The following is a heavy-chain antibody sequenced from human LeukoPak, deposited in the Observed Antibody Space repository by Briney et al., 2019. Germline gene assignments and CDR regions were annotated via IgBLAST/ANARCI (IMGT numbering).Heavy chain of an antibody. CDR3: ARQGTTGLLRYFDWISSIPSEADAFDI. CDR1: GGSISSYY. J-gene: IGHJ3*02. Sequence: SETLSLTCTVSGGSISSYYWSWIRQPPGKGLEWIGYIYYSGSTNYNPSLKSRVTISVDTSKNQFSLKLSSVTAADTAVYYCARQGTTGLLRYFDWISSIPSEADAFDIWGQGTMVTVSS. D-gene: IGHD3-9*01. V-gene: IGHV4-59*08. CDR2: IYYSGST.